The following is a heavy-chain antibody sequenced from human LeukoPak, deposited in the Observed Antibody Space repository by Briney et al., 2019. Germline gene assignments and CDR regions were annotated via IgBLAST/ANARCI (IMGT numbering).Heavy chain of an antibody. V-gene: IGHV3-15*01. J-gene: IGHJ4*02. Sequence: KSGGSLRLSCTASGFTFRDVWMTWVRQAPGKGLEWVGRIQTITDGGTTDYAAFVRGRFTISRDDSKNTLYLQLNSLKTEDTAVYYRTSTLGYWGQGTLVTVSS. CDR1: GFTFRDVW. CDR3: TSTLGY. D-gene: IGHD3-16*01. CDR2: IQTITDGGTT.